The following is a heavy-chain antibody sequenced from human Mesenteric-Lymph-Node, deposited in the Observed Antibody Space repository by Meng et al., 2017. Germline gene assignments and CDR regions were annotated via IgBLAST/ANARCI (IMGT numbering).Heavy chain of an antibody. V-gene: IGHV1-69*06. CDR3: AKAERPGIALASL. Sequence: SVKVSCKASGYTFTGYYMHWVRQAPGQGLEWMGGIIPIFGTANYAQKFQGRVTITADKSTSTAYMELSSLSAEDTAIYYCAKAERPGIALASLWGQGTLVTVSS. CDR2: IIPIFGTA. J-gene: IGHJ4*02. D-gene: IGHD6-19*01. CDR1: GYTFTGYY.